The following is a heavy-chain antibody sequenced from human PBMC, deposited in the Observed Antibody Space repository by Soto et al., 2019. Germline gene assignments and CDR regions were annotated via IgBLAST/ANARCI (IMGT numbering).Heavy chain of an antibody. Sequence: XGSLKISCKGCGYSFTSYWIGWVRQMPGKGLEWMGIIYPGDSNTRYSPSFQGQVTFSAERSTSTAYLQWSSLKASDTAMYYCARQGEVLDFWGQGTLVTGSS. CDR3: ARQGEVLDF. CDR1: GYSFTSYW. V-gene: IGHV5-51*01. CDR2: IYPGDSNT. J-gene: IGHJ4*02.